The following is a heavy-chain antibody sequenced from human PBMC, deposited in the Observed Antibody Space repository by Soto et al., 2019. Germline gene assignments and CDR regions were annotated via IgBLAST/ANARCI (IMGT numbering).Heavy chain of an antibody. Sequence: GESLKISCKGSGYSFTSYWIGWVRQMPGKGLEWMGIIYPGDSDTRYSPSFQGQVTISADKSISTAYLQWSSLKASDTAMYYCARSLVRGVIGLSYYYYGMDVWGQGTTVTVSS. D-gene: IGHD3-10*01. J-gene: IGHJ6*02. CDR3: ARSLVRGVIGLSYYYYGMDV. CDR1: GYSFTSYW. CDR2: IYPGDSDT. V-gene: IGHV5-51*01.